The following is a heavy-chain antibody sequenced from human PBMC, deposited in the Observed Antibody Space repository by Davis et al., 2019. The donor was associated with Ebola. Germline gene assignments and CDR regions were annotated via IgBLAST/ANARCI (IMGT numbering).Heavy chain of an antibody. CDR2: IKQDGSEK. V-gene: IGHV3-7*03. Sequence: GESLKISCAASGFTFSSYWMSWVRQAPGKGLEWVANIKQDGSEKYYVDTVKGRFTISRDNAKNSLYLQMNSLRAEDTVVYYCARDRVVGATHYYYYGMDVWGQGTTVTVSS. J-gene: IGHJ6*02. CDR1: GFTFSSYW. D-gene: IGHD1-26*01. CDR3: ARDRVVGATHYYYYGMDV.